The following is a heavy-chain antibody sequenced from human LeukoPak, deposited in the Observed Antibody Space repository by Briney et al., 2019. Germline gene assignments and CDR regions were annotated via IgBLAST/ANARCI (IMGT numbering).Heavy chain of an antibody. CDR3: ARAKDPLPSSLFASDY. V-gene: IGHV3-23*01. CDR2: ISGSGGST. CDR1: GFTVSSTY. J-gene: IGHJ4*02. Sequence: GGSLRLSCAASGFTVSSTYMSWVRQAPGKGLEWVSAISGSGGSTYYADSVKGRFTISRDNSKNTLYLQMNSLRAEDTAVYYCARAKDPLPSSLFASDYWGQGTLVTVSS. D-gene: IGHD2-15*01.